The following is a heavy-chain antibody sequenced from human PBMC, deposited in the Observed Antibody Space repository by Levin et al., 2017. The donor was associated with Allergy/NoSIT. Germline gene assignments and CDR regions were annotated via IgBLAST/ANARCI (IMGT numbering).Heavy chain of an antibody. CDR3: ARDYLGSSRVSDY. CDR1: GFTFSSYW. D-gene: IGHD6-6*01. CDR2: IKQDGSEK. Sequence: GGSLRLSCAASGFTFSSYWMSWVRQAPGKGLEWVANIKQDGSEKYYVDSVKGRFTISRDNAKNSLYLQMNSLRAEDTAVYYCARDYLGSSRVSDYWGQGTLVTVSS. V-gene: IGHV3-7*01. J-gene: IGHJ4*02.